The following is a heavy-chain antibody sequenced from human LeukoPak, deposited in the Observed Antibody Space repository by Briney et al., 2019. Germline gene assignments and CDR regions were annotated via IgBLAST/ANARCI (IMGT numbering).Heavy chain of an antibody. CDR2: ISSNGGST. CDR3: VKGYCSSISCFGDY. V-gene: IGHV3-64D*09. J-gene: IGHJ4*02. CDR1: GFTFSSYA. Sequence: PGGSLRLSCSASGFTFSSYAMHWVRQAPGKGPEYVSAISSNGGSTYYADSVKGRFTISRDNSKNTLYLQMSSLRAEDTAVYYCVKGYCSSISCFGDYWGQGTLVTFSS. D-gene: IGHD2-2*01.